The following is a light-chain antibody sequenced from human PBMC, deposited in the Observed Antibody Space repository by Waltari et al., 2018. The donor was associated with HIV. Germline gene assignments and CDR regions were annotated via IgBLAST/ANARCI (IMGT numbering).Light chain of an antibody. Sequence: QLVLTQSPSASASLGASVKLTCTLSSGHSAYAIAWHQQQPEKGPRYLMKLNSDGSHSKGDGIHDRFSGSSSGTERYLTISSLQSEDGADYYCQTWGNGFVIFGGGTKLSVL. CDR2: LNSDGSH. CDR1: SGHSAYA. CDR3: QTWGNGFVI. V-gene: IGLV4-69*02. J-gene: IGLJ2*01.